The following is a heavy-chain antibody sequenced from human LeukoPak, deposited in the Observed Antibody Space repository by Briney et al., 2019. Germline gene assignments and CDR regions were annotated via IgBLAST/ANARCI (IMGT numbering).Heavy chain of an antibody. V-gene: IGHV3-21*01. CDR2: ISGGSTYI. D-gene: IGHD1-14*01. CDR1: GFTFSHYT. Sequence: GGSLRLSCAASGFTFSHYTMNWIRQAPGKGLEWVASISGGSTYIFYSPSVGGRVYPGSRGGRRFTISRDNAKNSLYLQMNSLRAEDTAVYYCARDPPKPEVYYYYYMDVWGKGTTVTVSS. J-gene: IGHJ6*03. CDR3: ARDPPKPEVYYYYYMDV.